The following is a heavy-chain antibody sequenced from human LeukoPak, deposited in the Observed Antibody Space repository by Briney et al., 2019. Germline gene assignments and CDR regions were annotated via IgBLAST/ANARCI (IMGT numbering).Heavy chain of an antibody. J-gene: IGHJ4*02. Sequence: SQTLSLTCTVSGGSISSGGYYWSRIRQPPGKGLEWIGYIYHSGSTYYNPSLKSRVTISVDTSKNHFSLNLTSVTAADTAVYYCARGAPPQNWGQGALVTVSS. CDR3: ARGAPPQN. CDR1: GGSISSGGYY. V-gene: IGHV4-30-2*01. CDR2: IYHSGST.